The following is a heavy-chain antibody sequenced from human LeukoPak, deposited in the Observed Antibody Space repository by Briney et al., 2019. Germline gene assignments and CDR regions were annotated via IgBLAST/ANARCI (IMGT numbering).Heavy chain of an antibody. V-gene: IGHV3-11*04. CDR2: MSSSGSTI. D-gene: IGHD6-19*01. CDR3: ARESRQRLVLGGVDY. CDR1: GFTFNDYY. J-gene: IGHJ4*02. Sequence: GGSLRLSCAASGFTFNDYYMSWIRQAPGKGLEWVSYMSSSGSTIYYADSVKGRFTISRDNAKNSLYLQMNSLRAEDTAVYYCARESRQRLVLGGVDYWGQGTLVTVSS.